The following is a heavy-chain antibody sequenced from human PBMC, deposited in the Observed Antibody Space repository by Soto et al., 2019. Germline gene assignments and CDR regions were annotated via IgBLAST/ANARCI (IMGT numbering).Heavy chain of an antibody. V-gene: IGHV3-33*01. D-gene: IGHD1-26*01. CDR3: ARDKGSYFDY. CDR2: IWYDGSNK. J-gene: IGHJ4*02. Sequence: GGSLRLSCAASGFTFSSYCMHWVRQAPGKGLEWVAVIWYDGSNKYYADSVKGRFTISRDNYKNTLYLQMNSLRAEDTAVYYCARDKGSYFDYWGQGTLVTVSS. CDR1: GFTFSSYC.